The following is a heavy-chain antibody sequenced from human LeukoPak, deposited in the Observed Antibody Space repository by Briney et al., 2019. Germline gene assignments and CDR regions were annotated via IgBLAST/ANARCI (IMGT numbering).Heavy chain of an antibody. CDR1: GFTFSSYG. V-gene: IGHV3-30*02. J-gene: IGHJ6*03. CDR2: IRHDGSNK. Sequence: PGGSLRLSCAASGFTFSSYGMHWVRQAPGKGLEWVAFIRHDGSNKYYADSVKGRFTISRDNSKKTLYLQMNSLRAEDTAVYYCAKGGVAVAGTPYYYYYMDVWGKGTTVTVSS. CDR3: AKGGVAVAGTPYYYYYMDV. D-gene: IGHD6-19*01.